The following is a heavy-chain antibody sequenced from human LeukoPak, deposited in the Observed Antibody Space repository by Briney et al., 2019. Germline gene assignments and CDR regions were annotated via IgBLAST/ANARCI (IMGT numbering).Heavy chain of an antibody. CDR2: INPSGGST. V-gene: IGHV1-46*03. CDR1: GYTFTSYY. J-gene: IGHJ4*02. Sequence: GASVKVSCKASGYTFTSYYMHWVRQAPGQGLEWMGIINPSGGSTSYAQKFQGRVTMTRDTPTSTVYMELSSLRSEDTAVYYCARDLRRDGYKEYYFDYWGQGTLVTVSS. CDR3: ARDLRRDGYKEYYFDY. D-gene: IGHD5-24*01.